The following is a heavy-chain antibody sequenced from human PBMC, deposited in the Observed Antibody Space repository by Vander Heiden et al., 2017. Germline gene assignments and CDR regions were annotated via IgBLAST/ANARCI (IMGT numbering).Heavy chain of an antibody. CDR2: IYYSGST. CDR3: ARQGTLWCVELSKAFDI. CDR1: GGSLSSSSYY. V-gene: IGHV4-39*01. D-gene: IGHD3-10*01. Sequence: QLQLQESGPGLVKPSETLSLTCTVSGGSLSSSSYYWGWIRQPPGKGLEWIGSIYYSGSTYYNPSLKRRVTISVDTSKNQFSLKLSSVTAADTAVYYCARQGTLWCVELSKAFDIWGQGTMVTVSS. J-gene: IGHJ3*02.